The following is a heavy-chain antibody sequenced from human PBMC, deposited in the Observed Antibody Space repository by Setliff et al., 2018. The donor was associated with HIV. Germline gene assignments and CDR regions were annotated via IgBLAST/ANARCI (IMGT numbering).Heavy chain of an antibody. V-gene: IGHV3-7*01. CDR3: AREFLSGGSCYNY. CDR1: GFTFSSYA. D-gene: IGHD2-21*01. CDR2: IKEDGSEK. Sequence: GGSLRLSCAASGFTFSSYAMHWVRQAPGKGLEWVANIKEDGSEKDYVDSVKGRFTISRDNAKNSLYLQMNSLRVEDTAVYYCAREFLSGGSCYNYWGQGTLVTVSS. J-gene: IGHJ4*02.